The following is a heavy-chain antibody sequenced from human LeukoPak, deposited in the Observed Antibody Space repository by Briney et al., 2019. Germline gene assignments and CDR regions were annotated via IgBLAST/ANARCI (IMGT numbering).Heavy chain of an antibody. D-gene: IGHD3-22*01. J-gene: IGHJ4*02. CDR1: GGSITTAAYY. Sequence: SQTLSLTCAVSGGSITTAAYYWTWIRQAPGQGLEWIGFISHSGRSDFKPSLKGRVTISADRSKNQFSLTLNSVTAADTGVYYCARHHKYHYDSSGHSPFDYWGQGTLVTVSS. CDR3: ARHHKYHYDSSGHSPFDY. CDR2: ISHSGRS. V-gene: IGHV4-30-2*01.